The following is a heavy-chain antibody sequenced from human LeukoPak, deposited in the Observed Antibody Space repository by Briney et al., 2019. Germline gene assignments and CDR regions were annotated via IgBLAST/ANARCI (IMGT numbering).Heavy chain of an antibody. J-gene: IGHJ2*01. D-gene: IGHD3-9*01. V-gene: IGHV3-7*01. CDR1: GFTFSSYW. CDR2: IKQDGSEK. CDR3: ARLRYSYWYLDL. Sequence: GGPLRLPRAAPGFTFSSYWMSWARQAPGLGPEWVANIKQDGSEKYYVDSVKGRFTISRDNAKNSLYLQMNSLRAEDTAVYYCARLRYSYWYLDLWGRGTLVTVSS.